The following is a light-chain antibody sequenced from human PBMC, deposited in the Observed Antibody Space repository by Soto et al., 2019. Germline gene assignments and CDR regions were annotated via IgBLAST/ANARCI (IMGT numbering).Light chain of an antibody. CDR2: AAS. V-gene: IGKV1-27*01. J-gene: IGKJ1*01. Sequence: DIQMTQSPSSLSASVRDRVTITCRASQGISNYLAWYQQKPGKVPKLLIYAASTLRSGVTSRFSGSGSGTDFTLTISSLQPEDVATYYCQKYNSAPWTFGQGTKVEIK. CDR1: QGISNY. CDR3: QKYNSAPWT.